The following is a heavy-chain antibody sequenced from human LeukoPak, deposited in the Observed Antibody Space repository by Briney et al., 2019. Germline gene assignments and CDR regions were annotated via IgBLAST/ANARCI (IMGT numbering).Heavy chain of an antibody. D-gene: IGHD3-22*01. Sequence: GGSLRLSCAASGFTFSSYGMHWVRQAPGKGLEWVAVIWYDGSNKYYADSVKGRFTISRDNSKNTLYLQMNSLRAEDTAVYYCARVASYYDSSGYPVYWGQGTLVTVSS. J-gene: IGHJ4*02. CDR1: GFTFSSYG. V-gene: IGHV3-33*08. CDR3: ARVASYYDSSGYPVY. CDR2: IWYDGSNK.